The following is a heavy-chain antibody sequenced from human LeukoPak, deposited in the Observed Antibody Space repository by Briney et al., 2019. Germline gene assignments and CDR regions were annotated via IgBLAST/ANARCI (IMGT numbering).Heavy chain of an antibody. CDR1: GYTFTSYD. V-gene: IGHV1-8*01. Sequence: ASVKVSCKASGYTFTSYDINWVRQATGQGLEWMGWMNPNSGNTGYAQKFQGRVTMTRNTSISTAYMELNSLRAEDTAVYYCATPVDTEEVFDYWGQGTLVTVSS. CDR2: MNPNSGNT. D-gene: IGHD5-18*01. CDR3: ATPVDTEEVFDY. J-gene: IGHJ4*02.